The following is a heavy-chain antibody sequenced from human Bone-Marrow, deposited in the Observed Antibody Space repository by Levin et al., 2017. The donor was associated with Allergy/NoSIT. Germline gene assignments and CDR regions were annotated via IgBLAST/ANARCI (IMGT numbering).Heavy chain of an antibody. V-gene: IGHV3-30-3*01. CDR1: GFTFSNYA. CDR2: TSFDGVNK. D-gene: IGHD6-6*01. CDR3: ARESLEYSSSSVVYYFDF. J-gene: IGHJ4*02. Sequence: GGSLRLSCAASGFTFSNYAMHWVRRAPGKGLEWVALTSFDGVNKRQADSVQGRFIISRDNSKNTLYLQLNNLRAEDTAMYYCARESLEYSSSSVVYYFDFWGQGTLVTVSS.